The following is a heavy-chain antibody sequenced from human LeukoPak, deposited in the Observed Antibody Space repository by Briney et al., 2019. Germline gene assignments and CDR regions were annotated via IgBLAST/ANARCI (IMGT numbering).Heavy chain of an antibody. CDR2: ISSSSSYI. V-gene: IGHV3-21*01. CDR1: GFTFSSYS. J-gene: IGHJ6*02. CDR3: ARDGGQTTVTYYYYYGMDV. D-gene: IGHD4-17*01. Sequence: ESGGGLVKPGGSPRLSCAASGFTFSSYSMNWVRQAPGKGLEWVSSISSSSSYIYYADSVKGRFTISRDNAKNSLYLQMNSLRAEDTAVYYCARDGGQTTVTYYYYYGMDVWGQGTTVTVSS.